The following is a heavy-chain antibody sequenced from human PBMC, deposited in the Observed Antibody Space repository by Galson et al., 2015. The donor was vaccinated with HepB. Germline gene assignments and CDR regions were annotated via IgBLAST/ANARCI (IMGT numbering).Heavy chain of an antibody. J-gene: IGHJ3*02. CDR1: GFTFSSYA. CDR2: ISDSGGGT. CDR3: ARDGNDAFDI. V-gene: IGHV3-23*01. Sequence: SLRLSCAASGFTFSSYAMNWVRQAPGKGLEWVSAISDSGGGTYYADSVKGRFTISRDNSKNTLYLQMNSLRAEDTAVYYCARDGNDAFDIWGQGTMVTVSS.